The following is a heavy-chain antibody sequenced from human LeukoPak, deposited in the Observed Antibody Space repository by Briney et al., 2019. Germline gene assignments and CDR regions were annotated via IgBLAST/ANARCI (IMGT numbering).Heavy chain of an antibody. Sequence: SETLSLTCTVSGGSISSYYWSWIRRPPGKGLEWIGYIYYSGSTNYNPSLKSRVTISVDTSKNQFSLKLSSVTAADTAVYYCARDSGYSSGWRPSYYFDYWGQGTLVTVSS. CDR1: GGSISSYY. CDR3: ARDSGYSSGWRPSYYFDY. CDR2: IYYSGST. D-gene: IGHD6-19*01. J-gene: IGHJ4*02. V-gene: IGHV4-59*01.